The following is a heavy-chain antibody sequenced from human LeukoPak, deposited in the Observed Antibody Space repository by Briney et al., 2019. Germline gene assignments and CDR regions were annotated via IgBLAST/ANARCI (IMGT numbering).Heavy chain of an antibody. J-gene: IGHJ1*01. CDR2: ISSSSSYI. CDR1: GFTFSSYS. V-gene: IGHV3-21*01. CDR3: ARRPLYSGSYST. D-gene: IGHD1-26*01. Sequence: GGSLRLSCAASGFTFSSYSMNWVRQAPGKGLEWVSSISSSSSYIYYADSVKGRFTISRDNAKNSLYLQMSSLRAEDTAVYYCARRPLYSGSYSTWGQGTLVTVSS.